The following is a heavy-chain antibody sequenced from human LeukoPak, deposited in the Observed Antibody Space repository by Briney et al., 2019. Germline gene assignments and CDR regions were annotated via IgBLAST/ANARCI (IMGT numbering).Heavy chain of an antibody. CDR1: GFSFSSYA. V-gene: IGHV3-23*01. CDR3: ARGPYSSTWYGDY. D-gene: IGHD6-13*01. Sequence: GGSLSLSCAASGFSFSSYAMSWVRQAPGKGLEWVSTIGGSGASTYHVDSVKGRFTISRDNSKNTLYLQMNSLRAEDTAIYYCARGPYSSTWYGDYWGQGTLVTVSS. J-gene: IGHJ4*02. CDR2: IGGSGAST.